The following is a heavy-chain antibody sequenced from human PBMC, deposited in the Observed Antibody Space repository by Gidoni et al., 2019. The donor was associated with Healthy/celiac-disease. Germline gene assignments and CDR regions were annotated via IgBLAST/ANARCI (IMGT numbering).Heavy chain of an antibody. J-gene: IGHJ1*01. Sequence: QVQLQESGPGLVKPSETLSLTCTVSGYSIRSGYYWGWIRQPPGKGLEWIGSIYHSGSTYYNPSLKSRVTISVDTSKNQFSLKLSSVTAADTAVYYCAMERSGQWLVVGYFQHWGQGTLVTVSS. CDR2: IYHSGST. D-gene: IGHD6-19*01. CDR1: GYSIRSGYY. CDR3: AMERSGQWLVVGYFQH. V-gene: IGHV4-38-2*02.